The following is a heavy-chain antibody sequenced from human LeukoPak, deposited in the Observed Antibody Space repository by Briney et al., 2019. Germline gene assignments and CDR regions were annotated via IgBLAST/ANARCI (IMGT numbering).Heavy chain of an antibody. CDR2: ISVYNDNA. CDR3: ARSGPKDWALDY. D-gene: IGHD1-14*01. J-gene: IGHJ4*02. CDR1: GYTFSNYV. Sequence: ASVKVSCKASGYTFSNYVLTWVRQAPGLGLEWMGWISVYNDNAIYAQKFEGRVTMTTDTSTSTGYMELRSLRFDDTAVYYCARSGPKDWALDYWGRGTLVSVSS. V-gene: IGHV1-18*01.